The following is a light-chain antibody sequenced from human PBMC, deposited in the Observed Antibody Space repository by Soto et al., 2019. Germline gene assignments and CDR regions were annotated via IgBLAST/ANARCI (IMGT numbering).Light chain of an antibody. V-gene: IGKV1-5*01. CDR2: DAS. CDR1: QSISSW. Sequence: DIQMTQSPSTLSASVGDGVTITCRASQSISSWLAWYQQKPGKAPKLLIYDASSLESGVPSRFSGSGSGTEFTLTISSLQPDDFATYYCQQYNSYPLRTFGQGTKVDIK. J-gene: IGKJ1*01. CDR3: QQYNSYPLRT.